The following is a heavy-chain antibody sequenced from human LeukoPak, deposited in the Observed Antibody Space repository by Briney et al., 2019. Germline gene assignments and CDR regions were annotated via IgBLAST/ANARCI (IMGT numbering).Heavy chain of an antibody. V-gene: IGHV4-59*01. Sequence: SETLSLTCTVSGGSISNYYWSWIRQPPGKGLEWIGYIHYSGTTNYNPSLKSRVTISVDTSKNQFSLKLNSVTAADTAVYYCARGVYIAAAQYGYWGQGTLVTVSS. CDR1: GGSISNYY. CDR3: ARGVYIAAAQYGY. CDR2: IHYSGTT. D-gene: IGHD6-13*01. J-gene: IGHJ4*02.